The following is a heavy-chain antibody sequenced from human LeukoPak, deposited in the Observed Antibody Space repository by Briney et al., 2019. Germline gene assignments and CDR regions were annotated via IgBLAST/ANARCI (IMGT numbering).Heavy chain of an antibody. J-gene: IGHJ3*02. CDR2: ISSSSSYI. V-gene: IGHV3-21*01. CDR1: GFTFSSYS. Sequence: GGSLRLSCAASGFTFSSYSMNWVRLAPGKGLEWVSSISSSSSYIYYADSVKGRFTISRDNAKNSLYLQMNSLRAEDTAVYYCARGADITMIVVVTDDAFDIWGQGTMVTVSS. D-gene: IGHD3-22*01. CDR3: ARGADITMIVVVTDDAFDI.